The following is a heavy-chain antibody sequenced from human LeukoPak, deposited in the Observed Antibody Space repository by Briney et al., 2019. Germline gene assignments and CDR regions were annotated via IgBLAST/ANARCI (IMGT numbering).Heavy chain of an antibody. Sequence: SETLSLTCAVYGGSFSGYYWSWIRQPPGKGLEWIGEINHSGSTNYNPSLKSRVTMSVDTSKNQFSLKLSSVTAADTAVYYCARDIKYSSGFDIWGQGTMVTVSS. CDR3: ARDIKYSSGFDI. CDR1: GGSFSGYY. V-gene: IGHV4-34*01. J-gene: IGHJ3*02. CDR2: INHSGST. D-gene: IGHD6-19*01.